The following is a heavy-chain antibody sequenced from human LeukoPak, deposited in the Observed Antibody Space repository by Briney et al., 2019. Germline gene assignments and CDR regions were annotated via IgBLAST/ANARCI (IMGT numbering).Heavy chain of an antibody. Sequence: GGSLRLSCAASGFTFSSYWMSWVRQAPGKGPEWVANIKQDGSEKYYVDSVKGRFTISRDNAKNSLYLQMNSLRAEDTAVYYCARDLPGSGSYYNVYYYYGMDVWGQGTTVTVSS. V-gene: IGHV3-7*01. J-gene: IGHJ6*02. CDR3: ARDLPGSGSYYNVYYYYGMDV. CDR1: GFTFSSYW. CDR2: IKQDGSEK. D-gene: IGHD3-10*01.